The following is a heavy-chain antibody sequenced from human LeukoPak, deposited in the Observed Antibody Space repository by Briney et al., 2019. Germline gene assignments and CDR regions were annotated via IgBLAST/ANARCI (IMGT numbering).Heavy chain of an antibody. V-gene: IGHV3-21*01. Sequence: GGSLRLSCAASGFTFSSYSMNWVRQAPGKGLEWVSSISSSSSYIYYADSVKGRFTISRDNAKNSLYLQMNSLRAEDTAVYYCAKVEYSSSSYDYWGQGILVTVSS. J-gene: IGHJ4*02. CDR3: AKVEYSSSSYDY. CDR2: ISSSSSYI. CDR1: GFTFSSYS. D-gene: IGHD6-6*01.